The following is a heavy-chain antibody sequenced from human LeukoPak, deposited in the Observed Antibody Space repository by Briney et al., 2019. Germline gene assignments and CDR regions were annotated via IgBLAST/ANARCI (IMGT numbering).Heavy chain of an antibody. D-gene: IGHD2-2*01. CDR1: GCSISSGNW. CDR2: IYHSGNT. CDR3: ARNGASSSVVD. Sequence: SGTLSLTCAVSGCSISSGNWRSWIRQPPGKGLEWIGEIYHSGNTVYNPPLKSRVTISVDNSNNQFSLKLTSVTAADTAVYYCARNGASSSVVDWGQGTLVTVSS. J-gene: IGHJ4*02. V-gene: IGHV4-4*02.